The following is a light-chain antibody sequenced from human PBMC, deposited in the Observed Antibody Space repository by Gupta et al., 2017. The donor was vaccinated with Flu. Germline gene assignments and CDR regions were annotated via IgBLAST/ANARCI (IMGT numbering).Light chain of an antibody. J-gene: IGKJ2*03. Sequence: EIVMTQSPATLSVSPGERATLSCRASQSISSNLAWYRQKHGQAPRLLIYGTATRATGIPARFSGSGSGTEFTLTISSLQSEDFAVYCCQQYNSWPPTYSFGQGTKLEIK. V-gene: IGKV3-15*01. CDR3: QQYNSWPPTYS. CDR1: QSISSN. CDR2: GTA.